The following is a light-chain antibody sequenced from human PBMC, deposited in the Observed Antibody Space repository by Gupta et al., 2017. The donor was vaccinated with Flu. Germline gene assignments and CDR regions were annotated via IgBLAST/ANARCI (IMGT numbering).Light chain of an antibody. Sequence: QSALTQPASVSGSPGQSITISCTGTSSDVGGYNYVSWYQQHPGKAPKLMIYEVSNRPSGVSNRFSGLQAEDEADDYCSSYTSSSTWVFGGGTKLNVL. J-gene: IGLJ3*02. CDR3: SSYTSSSTWV. CDR1: SSDVGGYNY. V-gene: IGLV2-14*01. CDR2: EVS.